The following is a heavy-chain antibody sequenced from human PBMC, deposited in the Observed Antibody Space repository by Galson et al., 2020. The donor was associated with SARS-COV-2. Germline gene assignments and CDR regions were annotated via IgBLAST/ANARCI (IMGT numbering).Heavy chain of an antibody. J-gene: IGHJ6*02. CDR1: GFTFGDYA. D-gene: IGHD6-6*01. V-gene: IGHV3-49*03. Sequence: SLRLSCTASGFTFGDYAMYWFRQAPGKGLEWVGFIRSKAYGGTTEYAASVKGRFTISRDDSKSIAYLQMNSLKTEDTAVYYCSRATKLVRDYYGMDVWGQGTTVTVSS. CDR2: IRSKAYGGTT. CDR3: SRATKLVRDYYGMDV.